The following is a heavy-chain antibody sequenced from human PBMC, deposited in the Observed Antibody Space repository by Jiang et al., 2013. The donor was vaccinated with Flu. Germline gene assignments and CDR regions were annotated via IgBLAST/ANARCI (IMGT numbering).Heavy chain of an antibody. CDR3: ARESREFIGDGYHHDS. Sequence: SISSYYWSWIRQPPREGTGVDWVYLLQWEHQLQPSLKSRVTISVDTSKNHFSLILTSVTAADTGVYYCARESREFIGDGYHHDSWGLGTLVTVSS. J-gene: IGHJ4*02. CDR2: LLQWEH. D-gene: IGHD3-22*01. CDR1: SISSYY. V-gene: IGHV4-59*12.